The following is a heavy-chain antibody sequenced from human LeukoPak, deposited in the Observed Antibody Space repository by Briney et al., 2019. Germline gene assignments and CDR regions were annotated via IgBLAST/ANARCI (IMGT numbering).Heavy chain of an antibody. CDR2: IWYDGSNK. J-gene: IGHJ4*02. D-gene: IGHD2-15*01. Sequence: GRSLRLSCAASGFTFSSYGMHWVRQAPGKGLEWVAVIWYDGSNKYYTDSVKGRFTISRDNSKNTLYPQMNSLRAEDTAVYYCARGRYSPDYWGQGTLVTVSS. CDR1: GFTFSSYG. V-gene: IGHV3-33*01. CDR3: ARGRYSPDY.